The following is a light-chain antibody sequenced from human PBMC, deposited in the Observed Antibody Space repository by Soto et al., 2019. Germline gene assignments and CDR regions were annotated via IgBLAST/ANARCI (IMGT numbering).Light chain of an antibody. CDR3: QHSYTVPIA. Sequence: DIQMTQSPSSLSASVWEGVTITCLASQDIIRHLNWYQHKPGRAPRLLIYAASTLQSGVPSRFTGSGSGTEFTLTISGLQPEDFATYYCQHSYTVPIAFGQGTRLEIK. CDR1: QDIIRH. V-gene: IGKV1-39*01. J-gene: IGKJ5*01. CDR2: AAS.